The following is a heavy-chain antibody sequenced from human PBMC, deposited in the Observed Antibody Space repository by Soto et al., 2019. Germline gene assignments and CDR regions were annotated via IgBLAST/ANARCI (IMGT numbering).Heavy chain of an antibody. Sequence: QVQLQESGPGLLKPSQTLSLTCTVSGGSISSGGYYWSWLRQHPGKGLEWIGYIYYSGSTYYNPSLTSRVTITGDTSTNQSSLKLSSVTAADTAVYYCARSSTSANYFDCWSLGTMVNASA. CDR1: GGSISSGGYY. CDR3: ARSSTSANYFDC. J-gene: IGHJ4*01. V-gene: IGHV4-31*03. D-gene: IGHD2-2*01. CDR2: IYYSGST.